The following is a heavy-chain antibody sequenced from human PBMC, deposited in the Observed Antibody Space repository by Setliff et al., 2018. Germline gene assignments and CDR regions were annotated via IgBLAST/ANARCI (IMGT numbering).Heavy chain of an antibody. D-gene: IGHD2-15*01. CDR1: GFTFDDFG. CDR2: ISNSNSI. J-gene: IGHJ3*02. CDR3: AREGQLLLQGEYSDAFDI. V-gene: IGHV3-48*01. Sequence: GGSLRLSCAASGFTFDDFGMSWVRQAPGKGLEWLSYISNSNSIHYADSVKGRFTISRDNAKNSLSLQMNSLGAEDTAVYYCAREGQLLLQGEYSDAFDIWGQGTKVTVSS.